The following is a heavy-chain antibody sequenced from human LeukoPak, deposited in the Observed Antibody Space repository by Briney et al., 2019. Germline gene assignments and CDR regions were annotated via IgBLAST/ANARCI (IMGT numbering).Heavy chain of an antibody. CDR3: ARWFGELAPFTSYYYYYYINV. Sequence: PGGSLRLSCAASGFTFSNYAMTWVRQAPGKGLVWVSGVSDSGGTTYYAGSVRGRFTISRDNSRNTLYLQMNSLRAEDTAIYYCARWFGELAPFTSYYYYYYINVWGKGATVTVSS. CDR2: VSDSGGTT. V-gene: IGHV3-23*01. D-gene: IGHD3-10*01. CDR1: GFTFSNYA. J-gene: IGHJ6*03.